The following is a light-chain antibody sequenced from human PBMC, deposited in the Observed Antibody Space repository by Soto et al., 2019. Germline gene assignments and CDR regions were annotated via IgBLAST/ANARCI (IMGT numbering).Light chain of an antibody. J-gene: IGLJ2*01. Sequence: QSALTQPASVSGSPGQSITISCTGTRSDAGGYNYVSWYQQYPGKAPKLMIYDVSNRPSGVSNRFSGSKSGNTASLTISGLQAEDEADYYCSSYTSSNTVAFGGGTQLTVL. CDR2: DVS. CDR3: SSYTSSNTVA. CDR1: RSDAGGYNY. V-gene: IGLV2-14*01.